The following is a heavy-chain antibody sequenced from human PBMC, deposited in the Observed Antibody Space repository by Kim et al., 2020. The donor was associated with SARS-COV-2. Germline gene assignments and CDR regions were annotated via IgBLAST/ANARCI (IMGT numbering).Heavy chain of an antibody. Sequence: LKSRFTISIDTSENQFSLNLSSVTAADTAVYYCARAANYDVLTGYFKGFDPWGQGTLVTVSS. CDR3: ARAANYDVLTGYFKGFDP. J-gene: IGHJ5*02. V-gene: IGHV4-31*02. D-gene: IGHD3-9*01.